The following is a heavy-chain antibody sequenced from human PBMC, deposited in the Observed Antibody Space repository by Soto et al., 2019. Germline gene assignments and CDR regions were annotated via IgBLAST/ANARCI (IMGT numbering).Heavy chain of an antibody. J-gene: IGHJ4*02. V-gene: IGHV4-34*01. D-gene: IGHD3-22*01. Sequence: SETLSLTCAVYGGSFSGYYWSWIRQPPGKGLEWIGEINHSGSTNYNPSLKSRVTISVDTSKNQFSLKLSSVTAADTAVYYCARLVRWGEEQRSYFDYWGQGTLVTVSS. CDR1: GGSFSGYY. CDR3: ARLVRWGEEQRSYFDY. CDR2: INHSGST.